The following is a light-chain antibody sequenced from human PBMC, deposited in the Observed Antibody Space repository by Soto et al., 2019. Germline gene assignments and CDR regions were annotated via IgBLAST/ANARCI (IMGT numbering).Light chain of an antibody. CDR3: QQYGSSSGT. Sequence: ILMTQSPATVSVSPGESATLSCRASQNIYYNVAWYQQRPGQAPRLLIYRASTRATGIPDRFSGSGSETDFTLTISRLEPEDFAVYYCQQYGSSSGTFGQGTKVDIK. CDR2: RAS. V-gene: IGKV3-20*01. CDR1: QNIYYN. J-gene: IGKJ1*01.